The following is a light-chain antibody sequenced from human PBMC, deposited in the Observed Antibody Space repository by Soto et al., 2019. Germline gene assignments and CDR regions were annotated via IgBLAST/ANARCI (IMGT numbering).Light chain of an antibody. CDR3: QQYNNWPPWT. CDR2: AAS. J-gene: IGKJ1*01. Sequence: EIVMTQSPATLSVSPGERATLSCRASQSVSSNLAWYQQKPGQAPRLLIYAASTRATGFPARFSGSGSGTEFTLTISSLQSEDFAVYYCQQYNNWPPWTFGQGIKVEMK. V-gene: IGKV3-15*01. CDR1: QSVSSN.